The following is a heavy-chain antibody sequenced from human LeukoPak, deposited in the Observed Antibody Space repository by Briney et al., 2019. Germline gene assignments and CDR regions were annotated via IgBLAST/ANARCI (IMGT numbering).Heavy chain of an antibody. CDR2: IYYSGST. J-gene: IGHJ2*01. CDR3: ARDSGVDDSSGYRLSWYFDL. Sequence: PSQTLSLTCAVSGGSISSGGYYWSWIRQHPGKGLEWIGYIYYSGSTYYNPSLKSRVTISVDTSKNQFSLKLSSVTAADTAVYYCARDSGVDDSSGYRLSWYFDLWGRGTLVTVSS. CDR1: GGSISSGGYY. D-gene: IGHD3-22*01. V-gene: IGHV4-31*11.